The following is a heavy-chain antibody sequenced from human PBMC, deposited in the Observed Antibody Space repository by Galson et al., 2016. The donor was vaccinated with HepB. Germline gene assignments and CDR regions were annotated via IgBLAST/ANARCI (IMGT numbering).Heavy chain of an antibody. J-gene: IGHJ3*02. CDR1: GFTFGDYA. V-gene: IGHV3-9*01. CDR3: VKEMSDVLAFLEGRQSGDLGSFNI. CDR2: ISTNSGRK. D-gene: IGHD3-3*02. Sequence: SLRLSCAASGFTFGDYAMHWVRQGPGKGLEWVSGISTNSGRKAYADSVKGRFTISRDNAKNSLYLQMSSLRNEDTALYYCVKEMSDVLAFLEGRQSGDLGSFNIWGQGTVVTVSS.